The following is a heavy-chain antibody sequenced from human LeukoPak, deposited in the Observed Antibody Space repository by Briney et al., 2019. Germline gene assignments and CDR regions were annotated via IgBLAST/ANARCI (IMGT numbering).Heavy chain of an antibody. CDR1: GYTFTSYD. CDR3: ARVFRFGELFFGY. D-gene: IGHD3-10*01. Sequence: GASVKVSCKASGYTFTSYDINWVRQATGQGLEWMGWVNPNSGNTGYAQKFQGRVTMTRNTSISTAYMELSSLRSKDTAVYYCARVFRFGELFFGYWGQGTLVTVSS. V-gene: IGHV1-8*01. CDR2: VNPNSGNT. J-gene: IGHJ4*02.